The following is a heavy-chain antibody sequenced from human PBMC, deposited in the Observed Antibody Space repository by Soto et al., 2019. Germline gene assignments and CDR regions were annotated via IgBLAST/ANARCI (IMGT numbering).Heavy chain of an antibody. Sequence: ASVKVSCKVSGYTLTELSMHWVRQAPGKGLEWMGGFDPEDGETIYAQKFQGRVTMTEDTSTDTAYMELSSLRSEDTTVYYCATDLLYYCSSTSCPPDYWGQGTLVTVSS. CDR2: FDPEDGET. CDR3: ATDLLYYCSSTSCPPDY. V-gene: IGHV1-24*01. CDR1: GYTLTELS. D-gene: IGHD2-2*01. J-gene: IGHJ4*02.